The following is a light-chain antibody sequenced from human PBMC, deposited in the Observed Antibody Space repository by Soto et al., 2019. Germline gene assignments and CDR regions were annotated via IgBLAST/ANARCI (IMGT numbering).Light chain of an antibody. V-gene: IGKV1-6*01. Sequence: AIQMIQSPSSLSASVVDRVTINFMASQGSRNDLGWYQQKPGKAPKLLIYAVSSLQSGVPSRFSGSGSGTDFTLTITSLRPEDFPTYWCQQSYNTPVTLGQGTRLDLK. CDR1: QGSRND. CDR2: AVS. J-gene: IGKJ5*01. CDR3: QQSYNTPVT.